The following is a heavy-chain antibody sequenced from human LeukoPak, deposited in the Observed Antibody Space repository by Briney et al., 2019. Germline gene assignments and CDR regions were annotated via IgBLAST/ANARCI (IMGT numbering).Heavy chain of an antibody. CDR3: ASRIVATTEEYFQH. CDR1: GFTFSDYY. Sequence: PGGSLRLSCAASGFTFSDYYMSWIRQAPGKGLEWVSYISSSSSYTNYADSVKGRFTISRDNAKNSLYLQMNSLRAEDTAVYYCASRIVATTEEYFQHWGQGTLVTVSS. V-gene: IGHV3-11*06. CDR2: ISSSSSYT. J-gene: IGHJ1*01. D-gene: IGHD5-12*01.